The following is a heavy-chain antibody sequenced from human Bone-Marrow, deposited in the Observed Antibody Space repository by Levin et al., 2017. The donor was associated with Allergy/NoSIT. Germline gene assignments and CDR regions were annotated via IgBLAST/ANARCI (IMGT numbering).Heavy chain of an antibody. CDR1: GFTVSNNY. Sequence: GESLNISCAASGFTVSNNYMSWVRQAPGKGLEWVSLIYSDGSTRFADSVKGRFTISRDNSKNTLYLQMNSLRAEDTAVYYCARNSGSCNSCGYWGQGTLVTVSS. J-gene: IGHJ4*02. D-gene: IGHD2-21*01. CDR3: ARNSGSCNSCGY. V-gene: IGHV3-66*01. CDR2: IYSDGST.